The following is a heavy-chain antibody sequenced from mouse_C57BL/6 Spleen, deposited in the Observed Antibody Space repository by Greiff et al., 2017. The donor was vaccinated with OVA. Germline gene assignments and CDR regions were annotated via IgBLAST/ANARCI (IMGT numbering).Heavy chain of an antibody. CDR2: IWTGGGT. CDR1: GFSLTSYA. J-gene: IGHJ2*01. D-gene: IGHD1-1*01. CDR3: ARIPPLYDYGSSLDY. V-gene: IGHV2-9-1*01. Sequence: QVQLKESGPGLVAPSQSLSITCTVSGFSLTSYAISWVRQPPGKGLEWLGVIWTGGGTNYNSALKSRMSISKDNSKSQVFLKMTRLHTDDTARYYCARIPPLYDYGSSLDYWGQGTTLTVSS.